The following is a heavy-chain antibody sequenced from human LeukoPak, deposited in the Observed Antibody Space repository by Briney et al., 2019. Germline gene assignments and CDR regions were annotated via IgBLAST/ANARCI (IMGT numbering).Heavy chain of an antibody. J-gene: IGHJ5*02. Sequence: ASVKVSCKVSGYTFTGYYMHWVRQAPGQGLEWMGWINPNSGGTNYAQKFQGRVTMTRDTSISTAYMELSRLRSDDTAVYYCASFEVVPAAIHGGWFDPWGQGTLVTVSS. CDR1: GYTFTGYY. CDR2: INPNSGGT. D-gene: IGHD2-2*02. V-gene: IGHV1-2*02. CDR3: ASFEVVPAAIHGGWFDP.